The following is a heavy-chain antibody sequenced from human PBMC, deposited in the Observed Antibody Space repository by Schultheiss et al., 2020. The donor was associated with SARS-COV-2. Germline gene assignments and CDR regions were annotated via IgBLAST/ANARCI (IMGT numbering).Heavy chain of an antibody. CDR2: ISSSSSTI. CDR1: GFTFSSYE. J-gene: IGHJ4*02. CDR3: AKGLSLNYFDY. V-gene: IGHV3-48*03. Sequence: GGSLRLSCAASGFTFSSYEMNWVRQAPGKGLEWVSYISSSSSTIYYADSVKGRFTISRDNAKNSLYLQMNSLRAEDTAVYYCAKGLSLNYFDYWGQGTLVTVSS.